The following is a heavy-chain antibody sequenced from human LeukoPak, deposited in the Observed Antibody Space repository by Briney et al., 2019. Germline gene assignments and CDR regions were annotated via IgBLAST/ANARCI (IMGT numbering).Heavy chain of an antibody. V-gene: IGHV4-4*07. CDR2: IYSSGST. Sequence: SETLSLTCTVSGGSISSYYWSWIRQPAGKGLEWIGRIYSSGSTNYNPSLKSRVTISVDTSKNQFSLKLSSVTAADTAVYYCAREVEYSSSAYYYYYMDVWGKGTTVTVSS. D-gene: IGHD6-6*01. J-gene: IGHJ6*03. CDR1: GGSISSYY. CDR3: AREVEYSSSAYYYYYMDV.